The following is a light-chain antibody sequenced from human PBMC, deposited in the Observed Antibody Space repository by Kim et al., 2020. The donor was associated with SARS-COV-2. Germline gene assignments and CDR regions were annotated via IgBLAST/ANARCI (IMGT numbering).Light chain of an antibody. J-gene: IGLJ1*01. CDR1: KCSNAINC. V-gene: IGLV6-57*01. CDR2: EHI. CDR3: QSYDNSDLYV. Sequence: KTETISFTRSKCSNAINCVHWEQQRPGCSPTTVIFEHIQRPSGVPDRFSGSIDSSSNSASLTISGLKTEDEADYYCQSYDNSDLYVFGTETKVTVL.